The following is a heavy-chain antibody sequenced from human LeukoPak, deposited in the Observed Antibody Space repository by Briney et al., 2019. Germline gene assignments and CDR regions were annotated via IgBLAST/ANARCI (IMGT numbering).Heavy chain of an antibody. V-gene: IGHV3-23*01. CDR1: GFTFSSDA. CDR3: AKAPVTSCRGAYCYPFDS. D-gene: IGHD2-21*01. J-gene: IGHJ4*02. CDR2: ISSSGGST. Sequence: GGSLRLSCAASGFTFSSDAMRWVRQAPGKGLEWVSAISSSGGSTYYADSVRGRFIISRDNSKNTLYLQMNSLRAEDAAVYFCAKAPVTSCRGAYCYPFDSWGQGTLVTVSS.